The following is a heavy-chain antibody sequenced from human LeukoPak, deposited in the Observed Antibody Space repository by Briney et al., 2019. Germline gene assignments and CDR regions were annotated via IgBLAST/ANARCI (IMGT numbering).Heavy chain of an antibody. V-gene: IGHV3-23*01. Sequence: GGSLRLSCTASGFTFGDYAMSWVRQAPGMGLEWLSYVSGSGGATYYAASVKGRFTISRDNSKNTVYLQMGSLRAEDTAVYYCAKNRGGTYKYYMDVWGNGTTVTVPS. CDR1: GFTFGDYA. CDR2: VSGSGGAT. CDR3: AKNRGGTYKYYMDV. D-gene: IGHD1-1*01. J-gene: IGHJ6*03.